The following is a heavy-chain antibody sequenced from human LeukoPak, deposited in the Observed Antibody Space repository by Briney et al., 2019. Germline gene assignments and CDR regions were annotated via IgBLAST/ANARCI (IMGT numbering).Heavy chain of an antibody. J-gene: IGHJ4*02. CDR3: ARGKRGYSSSWYDY. Sequence: SETLSLTCNVSGGSISSSSYNWGWIRQPPGKPLEWIGSVYYSGGTYYNPSLKSRVTISVDTSKNQFSLKLSSVTAADTAVYYCARGKRGYSSSWYDYWGQGTLVTVSS. CDR2: VYYSGGT. D-gene: IGHD6-13*01. V-gene: IGHV4-39*07. CDR1: GGSISSSSYN.